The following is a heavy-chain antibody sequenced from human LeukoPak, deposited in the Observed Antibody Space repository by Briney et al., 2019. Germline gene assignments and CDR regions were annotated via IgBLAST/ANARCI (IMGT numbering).Heavy chain of an antibody. D-gene: IGHD4-17*01. J-gene: IGHJ4*02. CDR3: ASGNDYGDYY. Sequence: PSETLSLTCTVSGGSISSYYWSWIRQPPEKGLEFIGYIYYSGNTNYNPSLKSRVTISVDTSKNQFSLKLSSVTAADTAVYYCASGNDYGDYYWGQGTLVTVSS. V-gene: IGHV4-59*12. CDR1: GGSISSYY. CDR2: IYYSGNT.